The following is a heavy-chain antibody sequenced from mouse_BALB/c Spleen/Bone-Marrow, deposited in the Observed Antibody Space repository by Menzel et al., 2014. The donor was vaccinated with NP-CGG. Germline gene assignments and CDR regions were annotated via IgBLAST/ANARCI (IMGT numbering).Heavy chain of an antibody. CDR3: ARRGWYYAMDY. Sequence: EVQLVESGGGLVQPGGSLKLSCATSGFTFSDYCMYWVRQTPEKTLEWVAYISNGGGSTYYPDTVKGRFTISRDNAKNTLYLQTSRLKSEDTAMYYCARRGWYYAMDYWGQGTSVTVSS. CDR2: ISNGGGST. V-gene: IGHV5-12*02. J-gene: IGHJ4*01. D-gene: IGHD2-3*01. CDR1: GFTFSDYC.